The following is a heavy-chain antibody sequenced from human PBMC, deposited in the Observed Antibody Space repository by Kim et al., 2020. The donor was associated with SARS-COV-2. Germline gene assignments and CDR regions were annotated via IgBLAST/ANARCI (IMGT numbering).Heavy chain of an antibody. D-gene: IGHD3-10*01. CDR3: ARSGSGSYTNWFDP. Sequence: GGSLRLSCAASGFTFSSYAMHWVRQAPGKGLSLVSVITSSFSNKYYADSVKGRFTISRDNSKNTLYLQMNSLRAEDTAVYYCARSGSGSYTNWFDPWGQGTLVTVSS. V-gene: IGHV3-30*01. CDR2: ITSSFSNK. J-gene: IGHJ5*02. CDR1: GFTFSSYA.